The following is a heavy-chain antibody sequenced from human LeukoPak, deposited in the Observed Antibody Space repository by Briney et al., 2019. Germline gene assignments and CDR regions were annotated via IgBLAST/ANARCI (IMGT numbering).Heavy chain of an antibody. CDR1: GFTFSNAW. CDR2: IKSKPAGETT. V-gene: IGHV3-15*01. D-gene: IGHD2-21*02. CDR3: TTCGGDCFFNY. Sequence: GGSLRLSCAASGFTFSNAWMNWVRQAPGKGLEWVARIKSKPAGETTTYAAPVKGRFTISRDDSRNTLYLQMNSLKTEDTAVYYCTTCGGDCFFNYWGQGTLVTVSS. J-gene: IGHJ4*02.